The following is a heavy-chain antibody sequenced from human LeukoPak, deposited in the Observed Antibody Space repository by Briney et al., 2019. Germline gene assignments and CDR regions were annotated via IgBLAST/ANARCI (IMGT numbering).Heavy chain of an antibody. CDR3: ASGYSSSWYFYY. Sequence: ASVKVSCTASGYTFTSYDMYWVRQAPGQRLEWMGWIIVGNGNTKYSQKFQGRVIITTDTSASTVYMELSSLRSEDTAVYYCASGYSSSWYFYYWGQGTLVTVSS. V-gene: IGHV1-3*01. D-gene: IGHD6-13*01. CDR1: GYTFTSYD. J-gene: IGHJ4*02. CDR2: IIVGNGNT.